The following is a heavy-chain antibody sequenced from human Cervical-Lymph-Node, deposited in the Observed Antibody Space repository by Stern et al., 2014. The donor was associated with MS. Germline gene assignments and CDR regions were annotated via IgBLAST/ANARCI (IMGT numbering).Heavy chain of an antibody. CDR3: ARMRWNDNIFDH. CDR1: GFSLTTSGMC. V-gene: IGHV2-70*01. D-gene: IGHD1-1*01. CDR2: IDGEGDK. J-gene: IGHJ4*02. Sequence: QITLKESGPALVRPTQTLTLTCDFSGFSLTTSGMCVSWIRPTPGQALEWLALIDGEGDKYYNSTLKTRLTISKDTSKNQVVLTMTDVAPVDTATYYCARMRWNDNIFDHWGQGSLVTV.